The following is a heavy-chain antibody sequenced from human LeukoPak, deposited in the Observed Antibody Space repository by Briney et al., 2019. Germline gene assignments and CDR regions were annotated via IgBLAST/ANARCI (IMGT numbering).Heavy chain of an antibody. D-gene: IGHD6-19*01. J-gene: IGHJ4*02. CDR3: AKSSNLAVVLDY. V-gene: IGHV3-23*01. Sequence: GGSLRLSCAASGFTFSSYAMGWVRRAPGKGLEWVSAIRGSGGCTYYADSVKGRFTISRDNSKNTLYLQMNSLRAEDTAVYYCAKSSNLAVVLDYWGQGTLVTVSS. CDR2: IRGSGGCT. CDR1: GFTFSSYA.